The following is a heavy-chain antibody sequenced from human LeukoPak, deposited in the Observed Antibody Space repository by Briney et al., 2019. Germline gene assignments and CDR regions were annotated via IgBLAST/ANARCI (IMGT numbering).Heavy chain of an antibody. CDR2: INPNSGGT. J-gene: IGHJ4*02. D-gene: IGHD4-17*01. CDR3: ARDSYSTVHFDY. CDR1: GYTFTYYY. V-gene: IGHV1-2*02. Sequence: ASVRVSSKASGYTFTYYYMHWVRQAPGQGVEWMGWINPNSGGTNYAQKFQGRVTTTRDTSISTAYMELSRLRSDDTAVYYCARDSYSTVHFDYWGQGTLVTVSS.